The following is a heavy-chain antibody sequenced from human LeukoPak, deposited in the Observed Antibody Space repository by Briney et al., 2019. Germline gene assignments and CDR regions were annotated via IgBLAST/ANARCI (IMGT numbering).Heavy chain of an antibody. CDR3: ARDSRRLTEMATITWDY. J-gene: IGHJ4*02. CDR2: ISAYNGNT. D-gene: IGHD5-24*01. CDR1: GYTFTSYG. V-gene: IGHV1-18*01. Sequence: ASVKVSCKASGYTFTSYGISWVRQAPGQGLEWMGWISAYNGNTNYAQKLQGRVTMTTDTSTSTAYMELRSLRSDDTAVYYCARDSRRLTEMATITWDYWGQGTLVTVSS.